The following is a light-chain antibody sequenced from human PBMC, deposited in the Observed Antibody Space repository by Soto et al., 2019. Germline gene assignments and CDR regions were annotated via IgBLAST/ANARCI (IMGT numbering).Light chain of an antibody. Sequence: EIVLTQSPFTLSFSPVERSSLSFIASQSVSSNYLAWFQQKPGQAPRLLIYGASSRATGIPDRFSGSGSGTDFTLTISSLQPEDFATYYCHQSFGTPQITFGGGTKVDI. V-gene: IGKV3-20*01. J-gene: IGKJ4*01. CDR2: GAS. CDR3: HQSFGTPQIT. CDR1: QSVSSNY.